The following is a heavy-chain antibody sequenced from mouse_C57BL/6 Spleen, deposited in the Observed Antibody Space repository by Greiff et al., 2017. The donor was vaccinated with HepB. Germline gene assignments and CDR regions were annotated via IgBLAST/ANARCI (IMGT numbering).Heavy chain of an antibody. Sequence: QVHVKQSGAELARPGASVKLSCKASGYTFTSYGISWVKQRTGQGLEWIGEIYPRSGNTYYNEKFKGKATLTADKSSSTAYMELRSLTSEDSAVYFCARGAFITTVVAVYYFDYWGQGTTLTVSS. CDR2: IYPRSGNT. V-gene: IGHV1-81*01. D-gene: IGHD1-1*01. CDR1: GYTFTSYG. CDR3: ARGAFITTVVAVYYFDY. J-gene: IGHJ2*01.